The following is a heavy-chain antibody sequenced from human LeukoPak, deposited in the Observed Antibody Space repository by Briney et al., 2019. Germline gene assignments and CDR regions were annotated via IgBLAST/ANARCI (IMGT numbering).Heavy chain of an antibody. CDR3: AREKTDYYDSSGYYLADAFDI. Sequence: SETLSLTCTVSGGSISSYYWSWIRQPPGKGLEWIGYIYYNGSTNYNPSLKSRVTISVDTSKNQFSLKLSSVTAADTAVYYCAREKTDYYDSSGYYLADAFDIWGQGTMVTVSS. CDR2: IYYNGST. V-gene: IGHV4-59*12. J-gene: IGHJ3*02. D-gene: IGHD3-22*01. CDR1: GGSISSYY.